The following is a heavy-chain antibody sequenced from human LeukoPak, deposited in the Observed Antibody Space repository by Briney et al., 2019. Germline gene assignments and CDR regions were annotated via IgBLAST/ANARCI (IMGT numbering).Heavy chain of an antibody. Sequence: ASVKLSCKASGYTFTSYGISWVRQAPGHRLEWMGWISAYNGNTNYAQKLQGRVTMTTDTSTSTAYMERRRLRSDDTAVYYCARDGTIAKIFDCWGEGTLVSASS. CDR1: GYTFTSYG. CDR3: ARDGTIAKIFDC. CDR2: ISAYNGNT. J-gene: IGHJ4*02. V-gene: IGHV1-18*01. D-gene: IGHD1-1*01.